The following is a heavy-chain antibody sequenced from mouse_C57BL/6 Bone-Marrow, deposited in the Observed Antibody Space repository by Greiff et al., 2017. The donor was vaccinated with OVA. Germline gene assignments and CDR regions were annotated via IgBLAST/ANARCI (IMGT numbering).Heavy chain of an antibody. CDR3: ARGWDGAY. CDR1: GYTFTSYG. V-gene: IGHV1-81*01. Sequence: QVQLQQSGAELARPGASVKLSCKASGYTFTSYGISWVKQRTGQGLEWIGEIYPRSGNTYYNEKFKGKATLTADKSSSTAYMELRSLTAEDSAVYFCARGWDGAYWGQGTLVTVSA. CDR2: IYPRSGNT. J-gene: IGHJ3*01. D-gene: IGHD4-1*01.